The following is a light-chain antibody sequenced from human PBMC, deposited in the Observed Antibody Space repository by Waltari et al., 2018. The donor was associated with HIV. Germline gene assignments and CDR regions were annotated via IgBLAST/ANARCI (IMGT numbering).Light chain of an antibody. CDR3: QQASSFPHT. CDR2: SAS. V-gene: IGKV1-12*01. Sequence: DIQMTQSPSYVSASLGQTVTISCQQRPGGAPRLLFYSASRRENGVPAKFFAFGSETDFTLTITGLQSEDFATYYCQQASSFPHTFGGGTKV. J-gene: IGKJ4*01.